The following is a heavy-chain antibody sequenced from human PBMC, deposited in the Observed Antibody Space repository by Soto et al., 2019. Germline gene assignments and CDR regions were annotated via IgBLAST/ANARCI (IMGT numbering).Heavy chain of an antibody. Sequence: SETMSLTCPVAGESISSSSYYWGWKSQPPGKGLEWIGSIYYGGSTYYNLSLKSRVTISVDTSKNQFSLKLSSVTAADTAVYYCARGTYYYDSSGYPTPYYFDYWGQGTLVTVSS. CDR2: IYYGGST. D-gene: IGHD3-22*01. CDR1: GESISSSSYY. CDR3: ARGTYYYDSSGYPTPYYFDY. V-gene: IGHV4-39*01. J-gene: IGHJ4*02.